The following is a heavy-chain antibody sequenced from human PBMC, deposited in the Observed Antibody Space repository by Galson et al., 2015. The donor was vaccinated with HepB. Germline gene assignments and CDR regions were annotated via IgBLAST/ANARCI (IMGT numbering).Heavy chain of an antibody. D-gene: IGHD2-2*01. CDR2: INPSGGST. CDR3: AREIVVPAAPAHYFDY. Sequence: SVKVSCKASGYTFTSYYMHRVRQAPGQGLEWMGIINPSGGSTSYAQKFQGRVTMTRDTSTSTVYMELSSLRSEDTAVYYCAREIVVPAAPAHYFDYWGQGTLVTVSS. J-gene: IGHJ4*02. CDR1: GYTFTSYY. V-gene: IGHV1-46*01.